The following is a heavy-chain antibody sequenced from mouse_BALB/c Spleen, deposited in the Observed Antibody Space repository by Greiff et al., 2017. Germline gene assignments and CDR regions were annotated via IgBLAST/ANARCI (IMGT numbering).Heavy chain of an antibody. J-gene: IGHJ2*01. Sequence: VQLQQSGAELARPGASVKMSCKASGYTFTSYTMHWVKQRPGQGLEWIGYINPSSGYTNYNQKFKDKATLTADKSSSTAYMQLSSLTSEDSAVYYCARSDYDYDGEGLYFDYWGQGTTLTVSS. V-gene: IGHV1-4*01. D-gene: IGHD2-4*01. CDR2: INPSSGYT. CDR3: ARSDYDYDGEGLYFDY. CDR1: GYTFTSYT.